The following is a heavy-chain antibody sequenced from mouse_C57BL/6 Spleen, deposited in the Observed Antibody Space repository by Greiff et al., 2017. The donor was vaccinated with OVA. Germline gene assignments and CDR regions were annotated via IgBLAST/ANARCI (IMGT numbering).Heavy chain of an antibody. D-gene: IGHD3-2*02. CDR2: IDPETGGT. J-gene: IGHJ3*01. CDR3: TRSVDSSGYAWFAY. CDR1: GYTFTDYE. V-gene: IGHV1-15*01. Sequence: VQGVESGAELVRPGASVTLSCKASGYTFTDYEMHWVKQTPVHGLEWIGAIDPETGGTAYNQKFKGKAILTADKSSSTASMELRSLTSEDSAVYYCTRSVDSSGYAWFAYWGQGTLVTVSA.